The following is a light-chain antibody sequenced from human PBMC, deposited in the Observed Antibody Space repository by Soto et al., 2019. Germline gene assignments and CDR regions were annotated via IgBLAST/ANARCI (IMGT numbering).Light chain of an antibody. J-gene: IGLJ2*01. CDR2: DNN. CDR3: GTGDSSLSAYVV. Sequence: QSVLTQPPSVSAAPGQKVTISCSGSSSNIGNNYVSWYQQLPGTAPKLLIYDNNKRPSGIPDRVSGSKSGTSATLGITGLQTGDEADYYCGTGDSSLSAYVVFGGGTQLTVL. V-gene: IGLV1-51*01. CDR1: SSNIGNNY.